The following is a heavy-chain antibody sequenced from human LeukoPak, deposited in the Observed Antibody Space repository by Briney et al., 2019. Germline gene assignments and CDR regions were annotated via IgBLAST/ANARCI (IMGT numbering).Heavy chain of an antibody. CDR1: GGTFSSYA. Sequence: SVNVSCKASGGTFSSYAISWVRQAPGQGLEWMGGIIPIFGTANYAQKFQGRVTITADESTSTAYMELSSLRSEDTAVYYCAVRHDTIFGVGTLAGGMDVWGQGTTVTVSS. D-gene: IGHD3-3*01. CDR3: AVRHDTIFGVGTLAGGMDV. J-gene: IGHJ6*02. CDR2: IIPIFGTA. V-gene: IGHV1-69*13.